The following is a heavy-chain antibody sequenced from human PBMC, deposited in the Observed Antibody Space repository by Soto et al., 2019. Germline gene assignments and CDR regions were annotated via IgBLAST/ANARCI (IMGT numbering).Heavy chain of an antibody. CDR2: INPSGGST. Sequence: QVQLVQSGAEVKKPGASVKISCKASGYTFTSYYIHWVRQAPGQGLEWMGIINPSGGSTSYAQKFQRRVTMTRNTSTSTVYVALSSLRYEDTAVYYCLRERTDVVVVTDIPWFDPWGQGTLVTVSS. CDR1: GYTFTSYY. D-gene: IGHD2-21*02. V-gene: IGHV1-46*01. J-gene: IGHJ5*02. CDR3: LRERTDVVVVTDIPWFDP.